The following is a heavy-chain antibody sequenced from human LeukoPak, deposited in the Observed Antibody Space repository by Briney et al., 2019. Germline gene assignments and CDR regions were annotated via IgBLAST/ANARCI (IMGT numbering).Heavy chain of an antibody. D-gene: IGHD3-22*01. CDR3: ARRFNYYDSSGYYEGSYFDY. J-gene: IGHJ4*02. CDR1: GYTFTSYG. CDR2: ISVYNGNT. Sequence: ASVKVSCKAAGYTFTSYGISWVRQAPGQGLEWMGWISVYNGNTDYAQKLQGRVTMTTDTSTSTAYMELRSLRSDDTAVYYCARRFNYYDSSGYYEGSYFDYWGQGTLVTVSS. V-gene: IGHV1-18*01.